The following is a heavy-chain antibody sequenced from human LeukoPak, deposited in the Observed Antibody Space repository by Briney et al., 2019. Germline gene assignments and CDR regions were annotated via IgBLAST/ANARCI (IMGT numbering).Heavy chain of an antibody. CDR2: ISSSSSYI. V-gene: IGHV3-21*04. Sequence: PGGSLRLSCAASGFTFSSYNMNWVRQAPGKGLEWVSSISSSSSYIYYADSMKGRFTISRDNAKNSLYLQMNSLRAEDTALYYCAKVRDYEVRNAFDIWGQGTMVTVSS. D-gene: IGHD4-17*01. CDR3: AKVRDYEVRNAFDI. CDR1: GFTFSSYN. J-gene: IGHJ3*02.